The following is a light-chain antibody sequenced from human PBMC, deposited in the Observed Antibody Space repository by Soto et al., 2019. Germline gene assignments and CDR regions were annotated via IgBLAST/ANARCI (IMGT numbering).Light chain of an antibody. J-gene: IGLJ1*01. CDR3: ATWDGSLSAYV. CDR2: DNN. CDR1: SSNIGNNY. V-gene: IGLV1-51*01. Sequence: QSVLTQSPSVSAAPGQKVTISCSGSSSNIGNNYVSWYQQLPGTAPKLLIYDNNKRPSGIPDRFSGSKSGTSGTLDITGRQTGDEADYYCATWDGSLSAYVFGTGTKVTVL.